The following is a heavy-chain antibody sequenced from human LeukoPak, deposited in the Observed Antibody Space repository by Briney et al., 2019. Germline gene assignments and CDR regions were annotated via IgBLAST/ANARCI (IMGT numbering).Heavy chain of an antibody. V-gene: IGHV1-2*02. J-gene: IGHJ4*02. D-gene: IGHD6-19*01. CDR1: GYTFTGYY. Sequence: ASVKVSCKASGYTFTGYYVHWVRQAPGQGLEWMGWINPNSGGTNYAQKFQGRVTMTRDTSISTAYMELSRLRSDDTAVYYCARASRIAVAGTIDYWGQGTLVTVSS. CDR3: ARASRIAVAGTIDY. CDR2: INPNSGGT.